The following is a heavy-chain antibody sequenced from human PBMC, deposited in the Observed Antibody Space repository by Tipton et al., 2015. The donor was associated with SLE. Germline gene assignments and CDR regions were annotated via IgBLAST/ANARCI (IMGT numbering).Heavy chain of an antibody. J-gene: IGHJ4*02. CDR1: GFTFSSYG. CDR2: ITSSSSYI. V-gene: IGHV3-21*01. D-gene: IGHD6-13*01. Sequence: SLRLSCAASGFTFSSYGMHLVRQAPGKGLEWVSSITSSSSYIYYADSVKGRFTISRDNAKNSLYLQMNSLRAEDTAVYYCARDLDRGSSWYRFDYWVQGTLVTISS. CDR3: ARDLDRGSSWYRFDY.